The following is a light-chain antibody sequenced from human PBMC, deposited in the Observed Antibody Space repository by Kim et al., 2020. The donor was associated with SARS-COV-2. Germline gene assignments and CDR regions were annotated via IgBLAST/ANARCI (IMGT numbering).Light chain of an antibody. CDR3: HHVNKRRVT. J-gene: IGKJ4*01. V-gene: IGKV3-15*01. CDR2: VAS. Sequence: EIVMTQSPATLSVSPGERATLSCRASQSVGTNLVWYQQKPGQAPRLLISVASFRAAGIRDRFSGSGSGTEFTLTISSLQSEDFAVYYCHHVNKRRVTLGGWTTVDIK. CDR1: QSVGTN.